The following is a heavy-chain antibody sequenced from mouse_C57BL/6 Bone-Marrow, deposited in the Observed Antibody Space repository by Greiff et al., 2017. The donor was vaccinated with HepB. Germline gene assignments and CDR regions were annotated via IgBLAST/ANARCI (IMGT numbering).Heavy chain of an antibody. CDR1: GFTFSDYG. V-gene: IGHV5-17*01. CDR2: ISSGSSTI. CDR3: ARFVWDDGYPFDY. Sequence: EVQLVESGGGLVKPGGSLKLSCAASGFTFSDYGMHWVRQAPEKGLEWVAYISSGSSTIYYADTVKGRSTISRDNAKNTLFLQMTSLRSEDTAMYYCARFVWDDGYPFDYWGQGTTLTVSS. D-gene: IGHD2-3*01. J-gene: IGHJ2*01.